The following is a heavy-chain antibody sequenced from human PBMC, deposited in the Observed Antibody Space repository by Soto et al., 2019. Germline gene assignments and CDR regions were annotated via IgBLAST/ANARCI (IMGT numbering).Heavy chain of an antibody. CDR1: GFTFSSYG. Sequence: QVQLVESGGGVVQPGRSLRLSCAASGFTFSSYGMHWVRQAPGKGLEWVAVISYDGSNKYYADSVKGRFTISRDNSKNTLYLQMNSLRDEDTAVYYCAKMVYAIRDYYYYGMDVWGQGTTVTVSS. V-gene: IGHV3-30*18. D-gene: IGHD2-8*01. CDR2: ISYDGSNK. CDR3: AKMVYAIRDYYYYGMDV. J-gene: IGHJ6*02.